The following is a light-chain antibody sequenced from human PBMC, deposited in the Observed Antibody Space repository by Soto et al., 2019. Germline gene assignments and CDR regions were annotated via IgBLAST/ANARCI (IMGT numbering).Light chain of an antibody. J-gene: IGLJ1*01. CDR2: DVS. V-gene: IGLV2-14*01. CDR1: SSDVGGYNY. CDR3: SSYTSSSTIYV. Sequence: HSVLTQPASVSGAPGQASTISCPGTSSDVGGYNYVSWYQQHPGKAPKLMIYDVSNRPSGVSNRFSGSKSGNTASLTISGLQAEDEADYYCSSYTSSSTIYVFGTGTKVTVL.